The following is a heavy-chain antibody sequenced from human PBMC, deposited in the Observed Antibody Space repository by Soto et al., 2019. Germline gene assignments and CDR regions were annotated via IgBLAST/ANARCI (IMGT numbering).Heavy chain of an antibody. Sequence: VGSLRLSCAASGFTVSSEFMNWVRQAPGKGLEWVSVIYIGGSTYYADAVKGRFTISRDNSKNMLYLQMNSLRAEDTAMYYCARGKDYFDSSGYYPFDSWGQGTLVTVSS. CDR3: ARGKDYFDSSGYYPFDS. CDR2: IYIGGST. V-gene: IGHV3-53*01. J-gene: IGHJ4*02. D-gene: IGHD3-22*01. CDR1: GFTVSSEF.